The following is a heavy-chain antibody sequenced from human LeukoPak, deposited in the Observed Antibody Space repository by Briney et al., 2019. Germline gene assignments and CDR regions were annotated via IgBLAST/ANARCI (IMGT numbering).Heavy chain of an antibody. D-gene: IGHD5-24*01. CDR3: ARGEEKATITALDS. V-gene: IGHV3-21*01. J-gene: IGHJ4*02. Sequence: GGSLRLSCAASGFTFSSYTMNWVRQAPGKGLEWVSSISSSSNYIYYADSVKGRFTISRDNAENSLYLQMNSLRAVDTAVYFCARGEEKATITALDSWGQGTLVTVSS. CDR1: GFTFSSYT. CDR2: ISSSSNYI.